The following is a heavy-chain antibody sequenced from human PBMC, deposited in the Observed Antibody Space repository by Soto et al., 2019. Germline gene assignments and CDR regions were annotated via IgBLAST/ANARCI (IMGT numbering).Heavy chain of an antibody. Sequence: SVKVSCKASGGTFSSYTISWVRQAPGQGLEWMGRIIPILGIANYAQKFQGRVTITADKSTSTAYMELSSLRSEDTAVYYCARDLPILGYCSGGSCYYWDYFDYWGQGTLVTVSS. J-gene: IGHJ4*02. D-gene: IGHD2-15*01. CDR3: ARDLPILGYCSGGSCYYWDYFDY. CDR2: IIPILGIA. CDR1: GGTFSSYT. V-gene: IGHV1-69*04.